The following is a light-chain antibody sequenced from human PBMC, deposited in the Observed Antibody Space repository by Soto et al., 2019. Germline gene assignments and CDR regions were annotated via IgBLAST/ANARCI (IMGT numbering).Light chain of an antibody. Sequence: QSALTQPASVSGSPGPSITISCPGTISDVGSYNLVSWYQQHPCKAPKLMIYEVSKRPSGVSNLFSGSKSGNTASLTISGLHAEDEADYYCCSNAGSSSLVFGGGFHLTVL. CDR3: CSNAGSSSLV. J-gene: IGLJ3*02. CDR2: EVS. V-gene: IGLV2-23*02. CDR1: ISDVGSYNL.